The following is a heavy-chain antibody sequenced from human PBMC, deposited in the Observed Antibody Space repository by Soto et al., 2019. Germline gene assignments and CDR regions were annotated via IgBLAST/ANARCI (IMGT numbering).Heavy chain of an antibody. Sequence: GASVKVSCKVSGYTLTELSMHWVRQAPGKGLEWMGGFDPEDGETIYAQKFQGRVTMTEDTSTDTAYMELSSLRSEDTAVYYCATPVRNCGGDCLIDYWGQGTLVTVSS. CDR1: GYTLTELS. J-gene: IGHJ4*02. D-gene: IGHD2-21*02. V-gene: IGHV1-24*01. CDR3: ATPVRNCGGDCLIDY. CDR2: FDPEDGET.